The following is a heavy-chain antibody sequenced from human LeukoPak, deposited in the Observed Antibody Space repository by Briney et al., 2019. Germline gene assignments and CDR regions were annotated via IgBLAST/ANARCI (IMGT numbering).Heavy chain of an antibody. Sequence: GGSLRLSCAASRFTGPPFGAHWMHWVRQAPGQGLMWVAHINGDGTMTTYADSVKGRFIISRDNAKNTLFLQMDSLRLEDTAVYFCATDNWYVMNLWGQGTTVTVSS. D-gene: IGHD1-20*01. V-gene: IGHV3-74*01. CDR2: INGDGTMT. CDR1: RFTGPPFGAHW. CDR3: ATDNWYVMNL. J-gene: IGHJ6*02.